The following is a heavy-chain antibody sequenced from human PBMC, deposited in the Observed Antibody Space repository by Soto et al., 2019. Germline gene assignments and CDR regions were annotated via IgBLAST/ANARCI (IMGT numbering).Heavy chain of an antibody. CDR3: ARDLRVGGFRPGMDV. CDR2: IYYSGST. D-gene: IGHD3-10*01. V-gene: IGHV4-59*01. Sequence: PSETLSLTCTVSGGSISSYYWSWIRQPPGKGLEWIGYIYYSGSTNYNPSLKSRVTISVDTSKNQFSLKLSSVTAADTAVYYCARDLRVGGFRPGMDVWGQGTTVTVSS. J-gene: IGHJ6*02. CDR1: GGSISSYY.